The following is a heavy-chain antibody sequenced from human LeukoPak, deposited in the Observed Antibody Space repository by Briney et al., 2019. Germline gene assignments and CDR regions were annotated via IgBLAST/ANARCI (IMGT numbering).Heavy chain of an antibody. CDR3: ARESSKQWLVHGGFDY. CDR2: ISSSSSTI. D-gene: IGHD6-19*01. Sequence: GGSLRLSCAASGFTFSSYSMNWVRQAPGKGLEWVSYISSSSSTIYYADSVKGRFTISRDNAKNSLYPQMNSLRAEDTAVYYCARESSKQWLVHGGFDYWGQGTLVTVSS. CDR1: GFTFSSYS. V-gene: IGHV3-48*01. J-gene: IGHJ4*02.